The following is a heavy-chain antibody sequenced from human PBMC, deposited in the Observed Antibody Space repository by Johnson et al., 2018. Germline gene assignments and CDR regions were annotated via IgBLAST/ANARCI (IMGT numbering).Heavy chain of an antibody. Sequence: EVQLVESGGGLVKPGGSLGLSCGASGFTFSSYSMNWVRQAPGKGLEWVSSISSSSYYIYYADSVKGRFTISRDNAKNSLFLQMNSLSAEDTAVYYCATRITTGEDFQHWGQGTLVTVSS. CDR3: ATRITTGEDFQH. CDR1: GFTFSSYS. V-gene: IGHV3-21*01. D-gene: IGHD3-10*01. J-gene: IGHJ1*01. CDR2: ISSSSYYI.